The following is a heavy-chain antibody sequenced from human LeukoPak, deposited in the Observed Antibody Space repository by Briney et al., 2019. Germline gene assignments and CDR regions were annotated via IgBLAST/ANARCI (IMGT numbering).Heavy chain of an antibody. CDR2: RSYDGSNK. V-gene: IGHV3-30*03. J-gene: IGHJ4*02. CDR1: GFTFSSYG. Sequence: GGSLRLSCAASGFTFSSYGMHWVRQAPGKGLEWVAVRSYDGSNKYYADSVKGRFTISRDNSKNTLYLQMNSLRAEDTAVYYCASARKTDYYDFWSGLRRPFDYWGQGTLVTVSS. CDR3: ASARKTDYYDFWSGLRRPFDY. D-gene: IGHD3-3*01.